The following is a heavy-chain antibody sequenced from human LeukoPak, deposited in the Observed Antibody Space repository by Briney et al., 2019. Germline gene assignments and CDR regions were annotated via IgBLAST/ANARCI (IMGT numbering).Heavy chain of an antibody. V-gene: IGHV4-34*01. CDR1: GGSFSGYY. J-gene: IGHJ4*02. CDR3: ARVPFYGSGSYWDY. Sequence: SETLSLTCAAYGGSFSGYYWSWIRQPPGKGLEWIGEINHSGSTNYNPSLKSRVTISVDTSKNQFSLKLSSVTAADTAVYYCARVPFYGSGSYWDYWGQGTLVTVSS. D-gene: IGHD3-10*01. CDR2: INHSGST.